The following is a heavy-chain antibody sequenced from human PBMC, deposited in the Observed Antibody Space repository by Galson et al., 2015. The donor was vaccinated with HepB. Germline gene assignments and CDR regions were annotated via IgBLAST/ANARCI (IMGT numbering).Heavy chain of an antibody. CDR1: GFTFGDYT. D-gene: IGHD5-12*01. J-gene: IGHJ4*02. CDR2: IRSKAYGGTT. CDR3: TGDRKGGYGPFDY. V-gene: IGHV3-49*03. Sequence: SLRLSCAASGFTFGDYTMSWFRQAPGKGLEWVGSIRSKAYGGTTEYVASVKRRFTISRHDSTSIAYLQINSLKKEDTAVYYCTGDRKGGYGPFDYWGQGTLVTVSS.